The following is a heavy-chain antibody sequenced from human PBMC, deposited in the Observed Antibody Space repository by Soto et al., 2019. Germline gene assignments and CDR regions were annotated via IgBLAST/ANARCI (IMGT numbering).Heavy chain of an antibody. CDR1: GFSFRSYY. CDR2: ISPSSSFL. J-gene: IGHJ4*02. CDR3: ARVGTDYGSGSPYYSDY. Sequence: GVSLRLSCAASGFSFRSYYMNWVRQAPGRGLEWVSSISPSSSFLNYADSVKGRFTISRDNAKSSVNLQMNSLRGEDTAVYYCARVGTDYGSGSPYYSDYWGQGTLVTVSS. V-gene: IGHV3-21*06. D-gene: IGHD3-10*01.